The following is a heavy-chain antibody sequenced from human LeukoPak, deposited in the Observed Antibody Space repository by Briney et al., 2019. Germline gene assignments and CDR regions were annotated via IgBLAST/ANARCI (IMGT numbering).Heavy chain of an antibody. CDR1: GGSISSYY. J-gene: IGHJ4*02. CDR3: AHSGYDFWSQTNFDY. Sequence: PSETLSLTCTVSGGSISSYYWSWIRQPPGKGLEWIGYIYYSGSTNYNPSLKSRVTISVDTSKNQFSLKLSSVTAADTAVYYCAHSGYDFWSQTNFDYWGQGTLVTVSS. D-gene: IGHD5-12*01. V-gene: IGHV4-59*01. CDR2: IYYSGST.